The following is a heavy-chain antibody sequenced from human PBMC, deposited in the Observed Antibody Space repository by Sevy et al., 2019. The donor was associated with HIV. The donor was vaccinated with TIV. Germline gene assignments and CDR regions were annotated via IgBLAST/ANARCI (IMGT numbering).Heavy chain of an antibody. CDR1: GFIFDDYG. D-gene: IGHD4-17*01. CDR3: TKDPPVYGDFPYGMDV. Sequence: GGSLRLSCVASGFIFDDYGMHWVRQAPGKGLEWVALISHDGGKKYYADSVRGRFTISRDNSKNTLYLQMNTLRHDDTAAYFCTKDPPVYGDFPYGMDVWGQGTTVTVSS. J-gene: IGHJ6*02. CDR2: ISHDGGKK. V-gene: IGHV3-30*18.